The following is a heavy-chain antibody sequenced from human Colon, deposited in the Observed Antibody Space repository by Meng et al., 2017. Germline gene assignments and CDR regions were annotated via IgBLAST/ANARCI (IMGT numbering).Heavy chain of an antibody. D-gene: IGHD3-10*01. Sequence: QGPLQGSGPRLVKPSGTLSLTCAVSGDSIRSSNWWSWVRQPPGRGLEWIGEIYHSGSTNYNPSLKNRLSLTVDKSKNQFSLTLHSVTAADTAVYYCARVIYASGNMAHLDCWGQGTLVTVSS. CDR2: IYHSGST. V-gene: IGHV4-4*02. CDR1: GDSIRSSNW. J-gene: IGHJ4*02. CDR3: ARVIYASGNMAHLDC.